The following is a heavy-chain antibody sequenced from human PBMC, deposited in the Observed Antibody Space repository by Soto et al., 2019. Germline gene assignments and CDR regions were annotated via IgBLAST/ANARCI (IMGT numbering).Heavy chain of an antibody. CDR3: ASYYYDSSGYLDY. D-gene: IGHD3-22*01. CDR1: GYSFTSYW. V-gene: IGHV5-10-1*01. Sequence: GASLKISCKGSGYSFTSYWISWVRQMPGKGLEWMGRVDPSDSYTNYSPSFQGHVTISADKSISTAYLQWSSLKASDTAMYYCASYYYDSSGYLDYWGQGTLVTVSS. J-gene: IGHJ4*02. CDR2: VDPSDSYT.